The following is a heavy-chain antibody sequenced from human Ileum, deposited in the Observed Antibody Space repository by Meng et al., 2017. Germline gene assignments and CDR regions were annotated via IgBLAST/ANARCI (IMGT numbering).Heavy chain of an antibody. D-gene: IGHD3-10*01. CDR2: IYSGGST. Sequence: VQLVETGGGLIQPGGSLRLSCAASGFTVSSNYMSWVRQAPGKGLEWVSVIYSGGSTYYADSVKGRFTISRDNSKNTLYLQMNSLRTEDAAVYYCAREPGHRGWLDPWGQGTLVTVSS. CDR3: AREPGHRGWLDP. J-gene: IGHJ5*02. V-gene: IGHV3-53*05. CDR1: GFTVSSNY.